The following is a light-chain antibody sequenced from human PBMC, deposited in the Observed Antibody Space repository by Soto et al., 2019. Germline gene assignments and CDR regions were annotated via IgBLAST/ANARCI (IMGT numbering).Light chain of an antibody. CDR1: QTVSNN. CDR3: QQYNNWPRT. J-gene: IGKJ1*01. CDR2: GAS. V-gene: IGKV3D-15*01. Sequence: EIVLTQSPGTLSLSPGERATLSCRASQTVSNNYLAWYQQKPGQAPRLFIYGASTRATGIPDRFSGSGSGTEFTLTISSLQSEDFAVYYCQQYNNWPRTFGQGTKVDIK.